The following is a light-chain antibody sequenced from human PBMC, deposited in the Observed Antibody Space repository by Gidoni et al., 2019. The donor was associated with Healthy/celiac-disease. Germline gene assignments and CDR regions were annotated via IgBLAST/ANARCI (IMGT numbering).Light chain of an antibody. CDR2: AAS. CDR3: QQSYSTPPWT. V-gene: IGKV1-39*01. Sequence: DIQMTQSPSSLSSSVGDRFTITGRASQSISRYVNWYQQKPGKAPKLLIYAASSLQSGVPSRCSGSGSVTDFTLTISSLQPEDFATYYCQQSYSTPPWTFGQGTKVEIK. CDR1: QSISRY. J-gene: IGKJ1*01.